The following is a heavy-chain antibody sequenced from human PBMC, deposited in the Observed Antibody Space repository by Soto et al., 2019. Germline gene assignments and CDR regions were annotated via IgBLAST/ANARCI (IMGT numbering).Heavy chain of an antibody. J-gene: IGHJ4*02. Sequence: QVQLVQSGAEEKKPGASVKVSCKASGYTFTSYAMHWVRQAPGQRLEWMGWINAGNGNTKYSQKFQGRVTITRDTSASKAYMELSSLRSEDTAVYYCAWSIVVVTALDYWGQGTLVTVSS. V-gene: IGHV1-3*05. CDR1: GYTFTSYA. D-gene: IGHD2-21*02. CDR2: INAGNGNT. CDR3: AWSIVVVTALDY.